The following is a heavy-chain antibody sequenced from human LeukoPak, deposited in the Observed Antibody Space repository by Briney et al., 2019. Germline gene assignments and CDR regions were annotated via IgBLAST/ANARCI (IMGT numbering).Heavy chain of an antibody. D-gene: IGHD2-15*01. Sequence: ASVTVSCTASGYTLTGYYMHWVRQAPGQGLEWMGRINPNSGGTNYAQKFQGRVTMTRDTSISTAYMELSRLRSDDTAVYYCARMATLLSYYYGMDVWGQGTTVTVSS. CDR1: GYTLTGYY. J-gene: IGHJ6*02. CDR3: ARMATLLSYYYGMDV. CDR2: INPNSGGT. V-gene: IGHV1-2*06.